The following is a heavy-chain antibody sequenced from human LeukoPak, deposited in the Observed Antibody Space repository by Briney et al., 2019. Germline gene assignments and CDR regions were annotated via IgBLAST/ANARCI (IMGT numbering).Heavy chain of an antibody. J-gene: IGHJ4*02. CDR3: ARDLSVDY. V-gene: IGHV3-30-3*01. Sequence: PGGSLRLSCAASGFIFSTYDMHWARQAPGKGLERVAVISYDGSNKYYAESVKGRFTISRDNSKNTLYLQMNSLRAEDTAVYYCARDLSVDYWAREPWSPSPQ. CDR1: GFIFSTYD. CDR2: ISYDGSNK.